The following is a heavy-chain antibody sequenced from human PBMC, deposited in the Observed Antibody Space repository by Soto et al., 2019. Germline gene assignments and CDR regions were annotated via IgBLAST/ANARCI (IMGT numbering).Heavy chain of an antibody. CDR1: PFTFRSYA. D-gene: IGHD2-15*01. Sequence: QVQLVESGGGVVQPGRSLPPPPPAPPFTFRSYAMHWVRQAPGKGLEWVAVISYDGSNKYYADSVKGRFTISRDNSKNTLYLQMNSLRAEDTAVYYCARAGCDGGSCYTLVGLRYGMDVWGQGTTVTVSS. V-gene: IGHV3-30-3*01. CDR3: ARAGCDGGSCYTLVGLRYGMDV. J-gene: IGHJ6*02. CDR2: ISYDGSNK.